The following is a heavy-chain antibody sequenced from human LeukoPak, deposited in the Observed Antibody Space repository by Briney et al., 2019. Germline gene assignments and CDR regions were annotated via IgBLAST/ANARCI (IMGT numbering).Heavy chain of an antibody. J-gene: IGHJ6*02. D-gene: IGHD3-10*01. CDR1: GFTLSSYG. V-gene: IGHV3-30*18. CDR2: ISYDGSNK. Sequence: PGGSLRLSCAASGFTLSSYGMHWVRQAPGKGLEWVAVISYDGSNKYYADSVRGRFTISRDNSKNTLYLQMNSLRAEDTAVYYCAKDQHGEWFGELFYYYYYGMDVWGQGTTVTVSS. CDR3: AKDQHGEWFGELFYYYYYGMDV.